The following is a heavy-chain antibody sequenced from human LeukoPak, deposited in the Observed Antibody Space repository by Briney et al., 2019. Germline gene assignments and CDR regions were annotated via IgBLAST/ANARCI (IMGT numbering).Heavy chain of an antibody. V-gene: IGHV3-21*04. J-gene: IGHJ4*02. CDR1: GFTLSSYS. Sequence: GGPLRLSCAASGFTLSSYSMNWVRQAPGKGLEWVSSISSSSSYIFYADSVKGRFTIPRDNAKNSLYLQMNRLRAEDTASDYCARVSDISEAAYFDYCGQGTLVTVSS. CDR2: ISSSSSYI. D-gene: IGHD3-9*01. CDR3: ARVSDISEAAYFDY.